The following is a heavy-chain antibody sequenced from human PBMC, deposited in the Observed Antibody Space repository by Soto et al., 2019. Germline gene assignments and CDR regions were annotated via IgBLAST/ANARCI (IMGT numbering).Heavy chain of an antibody. CDR3: ARETPGWNPFDF. CDR1: GFTFSGYV. CDR2: ISYDGSNK. V-gene: IGHV3-30*03. Sequence: GGSLRLSCAASGFTFSGYVMHWVRQAPGKGLEWVALISYDGSNKQYGDSVKGRFTISRDNSKNTLYLQVNSLRAEDTAVYYCARETPGWNPFDFWGQGTQVTVSS. D-gene: IGHD1-1*01. J-gene: IGHJ4*02.